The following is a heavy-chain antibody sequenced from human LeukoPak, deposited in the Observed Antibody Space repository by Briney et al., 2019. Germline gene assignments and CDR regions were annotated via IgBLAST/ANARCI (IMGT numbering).Heavy chain of an antibody. CDR1: GGTFSSYA. D-gene: IGHD1-14*01. J-gene: IGHJ6*02. Sequence: GASVKASCKASGGTFSSYAISWVRQAPGQGLEWMGGIIPIFGTANYAQKFQGRVTITADESTSTAYMELSSLRSEDTAVYYCARTPIFRRSGTHVDVWGQGTTVTVSS. CDR3: ARTPIFRRSGTHVDV. CDR2: IIPIFGTA. V-gene: IGHV1-69*01.